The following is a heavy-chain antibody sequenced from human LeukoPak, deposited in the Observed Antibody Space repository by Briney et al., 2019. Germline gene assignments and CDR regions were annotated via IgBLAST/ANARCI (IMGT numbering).Heavy chain of an antibody. CDR1: GYTFTSHY. CDR2: INPSGGST. J-gene: IGHJ4*02. Sequence: GASVKVSCKASGYTFTSHYMLWVRQAPGQGLEWMGIINPSGGSTTYAQNFQGRISMTSDTSTSTVYMELSSLRSEDTAVYYCARTGIAVATFDYWGQGTLVTVSS. CDR3: ARTGIAVATFDY. V-gene: IGHV1-46*01. D-gene: IGHD6-19*01.